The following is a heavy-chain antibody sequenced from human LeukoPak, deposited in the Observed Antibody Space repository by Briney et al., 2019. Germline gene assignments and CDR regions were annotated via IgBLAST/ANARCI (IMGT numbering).Heavy chain of an antibody. V-gene: IGHV4-39*07. J-gene: IGHJ4*02. Sequence: SETLSLTCTVSGGSISTSNYYWGWIRQPPGKGLEWIGNIFYSGSTYYSPSLKSRVTISVDTSKNQFSLKLSSVTAADTAVYYCARVHYDILTGYYEDYWGQGTLVTVSS. CDR3: ARVHYDILTGYYEDY. D-gene: IGHD3-9*01. CDR2: IFYSGST. CDR1: GGSISTSNYY.